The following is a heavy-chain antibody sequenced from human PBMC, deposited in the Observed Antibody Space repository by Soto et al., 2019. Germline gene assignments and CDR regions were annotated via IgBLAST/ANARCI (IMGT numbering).Heavy chain of an antibody. CDR2: IIPIFGTA. Sequence: VASVKVSCKASGGTFSSYAISWVRQAPGQGLEWMGGIIPIFGTANYAQKFQGRVTITADKSTSTAYMELSSLRSEDTAVYYCARVLRGYFDLNWFDPWGQGTLVTVSS. CDR3: ARVLRGYFDLNWFDP. D-gene: IGHD3-9*01. V-gene: IGHV1-69*06. CDR1: GGTFSSYA. J-gene: IGHJ5*02.